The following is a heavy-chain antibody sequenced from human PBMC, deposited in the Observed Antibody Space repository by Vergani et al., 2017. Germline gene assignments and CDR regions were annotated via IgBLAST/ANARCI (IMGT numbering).Heavy chain of an antibody. Sequence: QVQLVQSGAEVKKPGASVKASCKASGYTFTSYYMHWVRQAPGQGLEWMGIINPSGGSTSYAQKFQGRVTMTRDTSTSTVYMELSSLRSEDTAVYYCARAYREYSSSSASWPYWGQGTLVTVSS. CDR1: GYTFTSYY. J-gene: IGHJ4*02. V-gene: IGHV1-46*01. CDR3: ARAYREYSSSSASWPY. D-gene: IGHD6-6*01. CDR2: INPSGGST.